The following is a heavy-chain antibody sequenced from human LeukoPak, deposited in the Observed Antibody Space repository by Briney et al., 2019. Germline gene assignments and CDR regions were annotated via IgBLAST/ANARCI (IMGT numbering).Heavy chain of an antibody. CDR1: GGSISSYY. J-gene: IGHJ4*02. CDR3: ARAAWSESYPGVFDY. V-gene: IGHV4-59*01. Sequence: SETLSLTCTVSGGSISSYYWSWIRQPPGKGLEWIGYIYYSGSTNYNPSLKSRVTISVDTSKNQFSLKLSSVAAADTAVYYCARAAWSESYPGVFDYWAREPWSPSPQ. D-gene: IGHD1-26*01. CDR2: IYYSGST.